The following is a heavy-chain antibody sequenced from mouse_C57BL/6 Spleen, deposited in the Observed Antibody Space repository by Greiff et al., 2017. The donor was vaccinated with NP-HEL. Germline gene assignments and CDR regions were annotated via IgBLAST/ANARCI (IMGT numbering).Heavy chain of an antibody. D-gene: IGHD2-2*01. CDR3: ASGYGYDEAWFAD. CDR1: GYSITSGYY. V-gene: IGHV3-6*01. CDR2: ISYDGSN. Sequence: EVKLMESGPGLVKPSQSLSLTCSVTGYSITSGYYWNWSRQFPGNQLEWMGYISYDGSNNYNPSLKNRISITRDTSKNQFFLKLNSVNTEDTATYYSASGYGYDEAWFADWGQGTLVTVSA. J-gene: IGHJ3*01.